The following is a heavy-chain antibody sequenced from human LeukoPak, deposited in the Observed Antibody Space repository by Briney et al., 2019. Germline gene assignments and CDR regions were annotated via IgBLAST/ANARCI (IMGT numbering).Heavy chain of an antibody. D-gene: IGHD6-19*01. J-gene: IGHJ4*02. V-gene: IGHV3-74*01. Sequence: GGSLRLSCAASGFTFSTYWMLWVRQAPGKGLESVSRINTDGTVTTYADSVKGRFTVSRDNADNTMFLQMNSVRVEDTAVYYCATKQWLAPPPDSWGQGTPVTVSS. CDR3: ATKQWLAPPPDS. CDR1: GFTFSTYW. CDR2: INTDGTVT.